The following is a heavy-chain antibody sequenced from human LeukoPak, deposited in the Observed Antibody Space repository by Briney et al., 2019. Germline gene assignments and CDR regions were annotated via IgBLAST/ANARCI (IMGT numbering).Heavy chain of an antibody. CDR3: AKARYNWNYLFDY. D-gene: IGHD1-7*01. Sequence: LPGGSLRLSCAASGFTFSSYAMSWVRQAPGKGLEWVSAISGSGGSTYYADSVKGRFTISRDYSKNTLYLQMNSLRAEDTAVYYCAKARYNWNYLFDYWGQGTLVTVSS. CDR2: ISGSGGST. J-gene: IGHJ4*02. V-gene: IGHV3-23*01. CDR1: GFTFSSYA.